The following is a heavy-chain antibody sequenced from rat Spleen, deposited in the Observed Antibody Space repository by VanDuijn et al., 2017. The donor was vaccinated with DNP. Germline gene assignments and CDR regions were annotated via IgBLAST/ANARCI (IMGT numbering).Heavy chain of an antibody. Sequence: EVQLVESGGGLVQPGRSRKLSCAASGFTFSDYYMAWVRQAPTKGLEWVAHISYDGGITNYGDPVKGRFTISRDNAKSTLYLQMDSLRSKDTATYYCARHGYSYPLDWYFDFWGPGIMVTVSS. J-gene: IGHJ1*01. CDR2: ISYDGGIT. D-gene: IGHD3-5*01. CDR3: ARHGYSYPLDWYFDF. V-gene: IGHV5-7*01. CDR1: GFTFSDYY.